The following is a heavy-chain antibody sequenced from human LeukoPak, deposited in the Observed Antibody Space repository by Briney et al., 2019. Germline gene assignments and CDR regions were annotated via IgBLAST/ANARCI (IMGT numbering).Heavy chain of an antibody. CDR1: GFTFSSYG. CDR3: AKDQGNYGMDV. V-gene: IGHV3-30*18. CDR2: ISYDGSNK. J-gene: IGHJ6*02. Sequence: GRSLRLSCAASGFTFSSYGMHWVRQAPGKGLEWVAVISYDGSNKYYADSVKGRFTISRDNSKNTLYLQMNGLRAEDTAVYYCAKDQGNYGMDVWGQGTTVTVSS.